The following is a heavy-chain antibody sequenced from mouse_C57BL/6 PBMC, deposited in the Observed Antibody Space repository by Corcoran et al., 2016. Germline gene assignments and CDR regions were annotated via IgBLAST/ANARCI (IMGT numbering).Heavy chain of an antibody. Sequence: EVQLQQSGPELVKPGASVKIPCKASGYTFTDYNMDWVMQSNGKSLEWIGDINPNNGGTIYNQKFKGKDTLTVDKSSSTAYMELRSLTSEDTAVYYCAREDSSGYGAYWGQGTLVTVSA. CDR2: INPNNGGT. V-gene: IGHV1-18*01. D-gene: IGHD3-2*02. J-gene: IGHJ3*01. CDR1: GYTFTDYN. CDR3: AREDSSGYGAY.